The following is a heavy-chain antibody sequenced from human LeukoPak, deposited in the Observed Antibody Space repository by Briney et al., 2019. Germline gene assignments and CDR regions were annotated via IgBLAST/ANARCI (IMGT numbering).Heavy chain of an antibody. Sequence: GGSLRLSCSASGFIFGHYAMHWVRQAPGKGLEYVSSLKNNGDNIYYTDSVKGRFTISRDNSRNTLYLQLSSLRPKDTAVYYCVKDRGGLARDFDQWGQGTLVTVSS. D-gene: IGHD3-10*01. V-gene: IGHV3-64D*06. J-gene: IGHJ4*02. CDR1: GFIFGHYA. CDR2: LKNNGDNI. CDR3: VKDRGGLARDFDQ.